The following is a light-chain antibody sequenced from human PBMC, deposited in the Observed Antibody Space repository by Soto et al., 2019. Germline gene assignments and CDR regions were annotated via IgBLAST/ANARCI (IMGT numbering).Light chain of an antibody. J-gene: IGKJ5*01. V-gene: IGKV3-11*01. CDR3: QQRST. Sequence: GLKQSPGTLSLSPGERATLSCRASQSVSSYLAWYQKKPGQAPRLLIYDASNRATGIPARFSGSGSGTDFTLTISSLEPEDFAVYYCQQRSTFGQGTRLETK. CDR2: DAS. CDR1: QSVSSY.